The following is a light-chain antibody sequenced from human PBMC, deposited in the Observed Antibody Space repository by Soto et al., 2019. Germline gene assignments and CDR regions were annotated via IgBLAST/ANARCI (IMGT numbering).Light chain of an antibody. Sequence: DIQMTQSTSSLSASVGDRVTITCRASQSISSYLNWYQQKPGKAPKLLIYAASSLQSGVPSRFSGSGSGTDFTLTISSLQPEDFATYYCQQSYSTSWTFGQGTRWIS. CDR3: QQSYSTSWT. J-gene: IGKJ1*01. CDR2: AAS. V-gene: IGKV1-39*01. CDR1: QSISSY.